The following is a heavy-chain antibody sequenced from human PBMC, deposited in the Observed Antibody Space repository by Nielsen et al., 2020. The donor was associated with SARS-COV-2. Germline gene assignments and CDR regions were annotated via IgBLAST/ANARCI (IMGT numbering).Heavy chain of an antibody. CDR2: ISAYNGNT. J-gene: IGHJ5*02. Sequence: ASVKVSCKASEYTFTSYDINWVRQATGQGLEWMGWISAYNGNTNYAQKLQGRVTMTTDTSTSTAYMELRSLRSDDTAVYYCARRYCSSTSCYGWWFDPWGQGTLVTVSS. V-gene: IGHV1-18*01. CDR1: EYTFTSYD. CDR3: ARRYCSSTSCYGWWFDP. D-gene: IGHD2-2*01.